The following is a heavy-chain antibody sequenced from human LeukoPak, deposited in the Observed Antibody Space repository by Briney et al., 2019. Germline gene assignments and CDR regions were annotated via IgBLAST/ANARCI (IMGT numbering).Heavy chain of an antibody. Sequence: GESLKLSCAASGFTFSGSAMHWVRQASGKGLEWVGRIRSKANSYATAYATSVKGRFTISRDDSKNTAYLQMNSLKTEDTAVYFCTAGPGDYYGMDVWGQGTTVTVSS. CDR1: GFTFSGSA. V-gene: IGHV3-73*01. J-gene: IGHJ6*02. D-gene: IGHD3-10*01. CDR2: IRSKANSYAT. CDR3: TAGPGDYYGMDV.